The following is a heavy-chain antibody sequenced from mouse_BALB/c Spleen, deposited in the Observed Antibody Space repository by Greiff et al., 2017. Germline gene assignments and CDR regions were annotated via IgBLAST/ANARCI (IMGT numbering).Heavy chain of an antibody. D-gene: IGHD2-5*01. CDR2: IYPYNGGT. Sequence: VQLKQSGPELVKPGASVKISCKASGYTFTDYNMHWVKQSHGKSLEWIGYIYPYNGGTGYNQKFESKATLTVDNSSSTAYMELRSLTSEDSAVYYCARTSNYEAMDYWGQGTSVTVSS. CDR3: ARTSNYEAMDY. V-gene: IGHV1S29*02. CDR1: GYTFTDYN. J-gene: IGHJ4*01.